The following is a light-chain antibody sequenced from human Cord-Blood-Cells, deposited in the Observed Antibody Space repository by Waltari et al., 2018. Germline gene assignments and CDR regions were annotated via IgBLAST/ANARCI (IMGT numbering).Light chain of an antibody. CDR3: SSYTSSSTLVV. CDR2: DVS. Sequence: QSALTQPASMSGSPGQSITISCTGTSSDVGGYNYVSWYQQHPGKAPKLMIYDVSNRPSGVSNRFSGSKSGNTASLTISGLQAEDEADYYCSSYTSSSTLVVFGGGTNLTVL. CDR1: SSDVGGYNY. V-gene: IGLV2-14*01. J-gene: IGLJ2*01.